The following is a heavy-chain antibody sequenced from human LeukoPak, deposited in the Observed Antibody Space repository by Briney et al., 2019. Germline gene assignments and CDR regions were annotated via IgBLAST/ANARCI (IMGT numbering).Heavy chain of an antibody. CDR3: AKSRAPTAAPDAFDI. Sequence: GGSLRLSCAASGFTFKTYSMNWVRQAPGKGLEWVSSITPTSSKTHIYYADSVKGRFTISRDNANNSLYLQMNSLRPDDTAIYYCAKSRAPTAAPDAFDIWGQGTMVTVSS. CDR1: GFTFKTYS. V-gene: IGHV3-21*06. CDR2: ITPTSSKTHI. D-gene: IGHD2-15*01. J-gene: IGHJ3*02.